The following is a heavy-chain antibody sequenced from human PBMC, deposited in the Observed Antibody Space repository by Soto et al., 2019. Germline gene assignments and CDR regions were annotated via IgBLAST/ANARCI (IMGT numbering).Heavy chain of an antibody. CDR1: GFTFSNYW. Sequence: GGSLRLSCAASGFTFSNYWMSWVRQAPGKGLEWVANIKQDGSESNYADSVKGRFIISRDNAENSLYLQMTSLRAEDTAVYYCASARHIGPWGQGTLVTVSS. V-gene: IGHV3-7*01. D-gene: IGHD2-21*01. J-gene: IGHJ5*02. CDR2: IKQDGSES. CDR3: ASARHIGP.